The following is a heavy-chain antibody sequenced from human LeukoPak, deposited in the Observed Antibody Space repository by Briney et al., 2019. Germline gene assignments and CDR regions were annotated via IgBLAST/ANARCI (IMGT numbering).Heavy chain of an antibody. CDR2: ISYDGSHK. D-gene: IGHD4/OR15-4a*01. V-gene: IGHV3-30*14. J-gene: IGHJ4*02. Sequence: AGSLRLSCAASGFTFSNYAMHWVRQAPGKGLEWVALISYDGSHKYYSDSVKGRFTISRDNSKNTLYLQMNSLRAEDTAVYYCARRAGAYSHPYDYWGQGTLVTVSS. CDR3: ARRAGAYSHPYDY. CDR1: GFTFSNYA.